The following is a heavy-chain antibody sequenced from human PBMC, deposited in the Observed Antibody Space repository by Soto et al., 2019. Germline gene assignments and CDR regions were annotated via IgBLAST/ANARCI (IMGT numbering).Heavy chain of an antibody. D-gene: IGHD6-13*01. CDR2: IFANGHT. Sequence: SETLALTCIVSGGSISEKYWNWVRQPPGKGLEWIGLIFANGHTDYNPSLKSRVTMSVDASKNQFSLRLTSMTAADTAVYYCVASLAASGLNWLDPWGRGTLVTVSS. CDR3: VASLAASGLNWLDP. V-gene: IGHV4-4*07. J-gene: IGHJ5*02. CDR1: GGSISEKY.